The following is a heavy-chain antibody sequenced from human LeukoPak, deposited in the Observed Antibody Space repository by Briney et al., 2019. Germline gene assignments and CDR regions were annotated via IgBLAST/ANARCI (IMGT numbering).Heavy chain of an antibody. Sequence: SETLSLTCTVSGGSIGSYYWSWVRQPPGKGLEWIGYIHYSGSTNYNPSLKSRVTTSIDTSKNQFSLKVTSVTAADAAVYYCARDLLFDYWGQGTLVTVSS. CDR3: ARDLLFDY. CDR1: GGSIGSYY. CDR2: IHYSGST. J-gene: IGHJ4*02. V-gene: IGHV4-59*01.